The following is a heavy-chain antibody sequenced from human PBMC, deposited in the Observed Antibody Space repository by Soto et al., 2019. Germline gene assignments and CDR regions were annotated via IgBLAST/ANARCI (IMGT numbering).Heavy chain of an antibody. J-gene: IGHJ5*02. V-gene: IGHV4-39*01. CDR3: ATSVMVVKPNNWFDP. Sequence: SETLSLTCTVSGGSISSSNYYWGWIRQPPGKGLEWIGSISYSGSTYYNPSLKSRVTISVDMSKNQFSLKLTSVTAADTAVYYCATSVMVVKPNNWFDPWGQGTLVTVSS. D-gene: IGHD2-15*01. CDR2: ISYSGST. CDR1: GGSISSSNYY.